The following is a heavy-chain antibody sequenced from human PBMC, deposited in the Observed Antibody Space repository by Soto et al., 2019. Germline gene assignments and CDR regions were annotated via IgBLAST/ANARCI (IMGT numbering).Heavy chain of an antibody. CDR3: AKVSRKGSAIDFAY. V-gene: IGHV1-8*01. Sequence: QVQLVQSGAELKKPGASVKVSCKASGYTFSNYDMNWVRQATGQGPEWIGWVNPNNGDTGYAQKFQGRVTLTTDISTTTAYMALTRLRSEDTAIYYCAKVSRKGSAIDFAYWGQGTLITVSS. J-gene: IGHJ4*02. CDR2: VNPNNGDT. CDR1: GYTFSNYD. D-gene: IGHD3-10*01.